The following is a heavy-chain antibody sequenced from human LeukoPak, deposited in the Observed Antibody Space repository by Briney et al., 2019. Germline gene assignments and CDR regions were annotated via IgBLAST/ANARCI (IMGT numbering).Heavy chain of an antibody. J-gene: IGHJ4*02. Sequence: ASVKVSCKASGYSFTSNYIHWVRQAPGQGLEWMGMIYPRDGSTSYAQKFQGRVTVTRDTSTSTVHMELSGLRSEDTAVYYCATYTQSGAQGVSDYWGQGTRVTVSS. CDR1: GYSFTSNY. V-gene: IGHV1-46*01. CDR3: ATYTQSGAQGVSDY. D-gene: IGHD3-10*01. CDR2: IYPRDGST.